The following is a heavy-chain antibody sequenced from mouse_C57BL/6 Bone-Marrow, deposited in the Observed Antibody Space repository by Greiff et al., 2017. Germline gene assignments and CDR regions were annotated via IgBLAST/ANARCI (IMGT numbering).Heavy chain of an antibody. J-gene: IGHJ4*01. CDR3: ARSYYGSSYGYYAMDY. Sequence: DVQLVESGGDLVKPGGSLKLSCAASGFTFSSYGMSWVRQTPDKRLEWVATISSGGSYTYYPDSVKGRFTISRDNAKNTLYLQMSSLKSEDTAMYYCARSYYGSSYGYYAMDYWGQGTSVTVSS. V-gene: IGHV5-6*01. CDR1: GFTFSSYG. D-gene: IGHD1-1*01. CDR2: ISSGGSYT.